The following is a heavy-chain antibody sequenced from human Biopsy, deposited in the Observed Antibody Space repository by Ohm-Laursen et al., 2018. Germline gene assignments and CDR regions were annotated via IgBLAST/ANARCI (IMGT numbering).Heavy chain of an antibody. CDR3: ARGNGPWA. CDR1: GITFNSDW. CDR2: IREQGNEE. J-gene: IGHJ5*02. D-gene: IGHD4-11*01. V-gene: IGHV3-7*04. Sequence: SLRLSCSASGITFNSDWMSWVRQAPGKGLEWVAIIREQGNEEFYVDSVKGRFTISGDNARNSVYLQMNSLRAEDTAIYYCARGNGPWAWGQGTLVTVSS.